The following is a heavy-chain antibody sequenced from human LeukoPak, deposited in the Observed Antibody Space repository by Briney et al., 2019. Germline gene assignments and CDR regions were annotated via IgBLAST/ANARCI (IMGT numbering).Heavy chain of an antibody. J-gene: IGHJ4*01. CDR1: GFIFSQYS. D-gene: IGHD1-1*01. CDR3: TTGWTSAPHDGY. V-gene: IGHV3-15*07. Sequence: GGSLRLSCAASGFIFSQYSMNWVRQAPGKGLEWVGRIKNHGGTADHAAPVKGRFTVSRDDSKNTLYLQMNSPKSEDTAIYYCTTGWTSAPHDGYWGQGTLVTVSS. CDR2: IKNHGGTA.